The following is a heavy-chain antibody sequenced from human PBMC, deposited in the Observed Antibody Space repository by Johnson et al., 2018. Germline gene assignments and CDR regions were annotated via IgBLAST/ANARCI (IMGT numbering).Heavy chain of an antibody. D-gene: IGHD1-26*01. CDR1: GFTFSSYG. J-gene: IGHJ1*01. Sequence: QVQLVQSGGGVVQPGRSXRLSCAASGFTFSSYGMHWVRQAPGKGLEWVAVISYDGSNKYYADSVKGRFTISRDNYKNTLYLQMNSLRAEDTAVYYCAREHIVGLAPDFQHWGQGTLVTVSS. V-gene: IGHV3-30*03. CDR3: AREHIVGLAPDFQH. CDR2: ISYDGSNK.